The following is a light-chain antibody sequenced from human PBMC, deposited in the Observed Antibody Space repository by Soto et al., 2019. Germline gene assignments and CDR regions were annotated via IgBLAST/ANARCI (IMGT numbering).Light chain of an antibody. Sequence: QSERTEPGSVSGSPGQAITNSCTGTISDVGGYNSVSWYQQHPGKAPKLMIYEVRNRPSGVSYRFSGSKSANTASLTISGLQAEDEADYYCSSYTTSTTYVFGTGTKVTVL. V-gene: IGLV2-14*01. J-gene: IGLJ1*01. CDR2: EVR. CDR1: ISDVGGYNS. CDR3: SSYTTSTTYV.